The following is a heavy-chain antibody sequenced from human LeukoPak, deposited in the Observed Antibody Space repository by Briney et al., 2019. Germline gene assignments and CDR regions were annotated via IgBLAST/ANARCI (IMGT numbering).Heavy chain of an antibody. D-gene: IGHD6-19*01. J-gene: IGHJ4*02. Sequence: GGSLRLSCAASGFTVSNYYMSWVRQAPGKGLEWVSVIYSDGGTFYSDSVKGRFTISRDYSRNTLYLQMNSLRVDDTAVYYCARDSSGPAFWGQGILVTVSS. CDR1: GFTVSNYY. CDR3: ARDSSGPAF. CDR2: IYSDGGT. V-gene: IGHV3-53*01.